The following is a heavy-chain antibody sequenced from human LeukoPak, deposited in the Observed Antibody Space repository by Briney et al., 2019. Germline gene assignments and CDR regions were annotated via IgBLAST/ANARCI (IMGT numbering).Heavy chain of an antibody. D-gene: IGHD1-14*01. CDR1: GYTFTSYA. V-gene: IGHV1-2*02. CDR2: INPNSGGT. Sequence: GASVKVSCKASGYTFTSYAMNWVRQAPGQGLEWMGWINPNSGGTNYAQKFQGRVTMTRDTSISTAYMELSRLRSDDTAVYYCARDLSMKAVTDGYWGQGTLVTVSS. J-gene: IGHJ4*02. CDR3: ARDLSMKAVTDGY.